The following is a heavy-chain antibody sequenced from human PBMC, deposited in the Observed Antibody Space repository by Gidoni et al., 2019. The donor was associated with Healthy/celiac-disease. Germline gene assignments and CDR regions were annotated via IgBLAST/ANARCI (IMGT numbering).Heavy chain of an antibody. D-gene: IGHD2-2*02. J-gene: IGHJ5*02. Sequence: QVQLQESGPGLVKPSETLSLTCTVSGGSISSYYWSWIRQPPGKGLEWIGYIYYSGSTNYNPSLKSRVTISVDTSKNQFSLKLSSVTAADTAVYYCARSDIVVVPAAIPRAYYNWFDPWGQGTLVTVSS. CDR2: IYYSGST. CDR1: GGSISSYY. CDR3: ARSDIVVVPAAIPRAYYNWFDP. V-gene: IGHV4-59*01.